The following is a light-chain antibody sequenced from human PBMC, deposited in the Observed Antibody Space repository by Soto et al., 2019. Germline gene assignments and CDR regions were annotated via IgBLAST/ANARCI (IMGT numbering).Light chain of an antibody. Sequence: LTQPASVSGSPGQSITISCSGTSSDVGRYNLVSWYQQHPGKAPKLMLYEGNKRPSGVSDRFSGSKTDNTASLTISGLQAEDEADYYCCSFAGDNTYVFGTGTKVTVL. J-gene: IGLJ1*01. CDR3: CSFAGDNTYV. CDR1: SSDVGRYNL. CDR2: EGN. V-gene: IGLV2-23*01.